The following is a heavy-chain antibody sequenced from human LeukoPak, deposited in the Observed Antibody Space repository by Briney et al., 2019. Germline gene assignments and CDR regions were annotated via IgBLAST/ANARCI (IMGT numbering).Heavy chain of an antibody. J-gene: IGHJ4*02. CDR2: IYYSGST. D-gene: IGHD3-3*01. CDR3: ASPVQGDFWSGETSFDY. V-gene: IGHV4-39*01. CDR1: GGSISSGDYY. Sequence: SETLSLTCTVSGGSISSGDYYWGWIRQPPGKGLEWIGSIYYSGSTYYNPSLKSRVTISVDTSKNQFSLKLSSVTAADTAVYYCASPVQGDFWSGETSFDYWGQGTLVTVSS.